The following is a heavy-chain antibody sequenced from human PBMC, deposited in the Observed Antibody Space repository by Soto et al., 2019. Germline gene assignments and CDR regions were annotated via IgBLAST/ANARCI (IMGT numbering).Heavy chain of an antibody. J-gene: IGHJ6*02. CDR3: TRDPSTTLGYGMDV. Sequence: GGSLRLSCAASGFIASTTFMSWVRHAPGKGLEWVSVIYTTGSTYYADSVKGRFTISRDDSRNTVYLQMNGLRAEDTAVYYCTRDPSTTLGYGMDVWGQGTTVTVSS. CDR2: IYTTGST. CDR1: GFIASTTF. V-gene: IGHV3-53*01. D-gene: IGHD3-3*01.